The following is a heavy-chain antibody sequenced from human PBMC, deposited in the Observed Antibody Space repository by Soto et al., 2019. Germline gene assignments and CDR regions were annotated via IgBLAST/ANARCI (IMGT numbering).Heavy chain of an antibody. J-gene: IGHJ4*02. V-gene: IGHV1-18*01. D-gene: IGHD2-2*01. Sequence: QVHLVQSGGEVKKPGASVKVSCKASGYTFTAYGISWVRQAPGQGLDGIGGISPNNGNTKSAQKFQGRVTMTTDTSTDTAYLELRSLRADDTAVYYCARDRSSENYLKWIEYWGQGALVTVSS. CDR1: GYTFTAYG. CDR3: ARDRSSENYLKWIEY. CDR2: ISPNNGNT.